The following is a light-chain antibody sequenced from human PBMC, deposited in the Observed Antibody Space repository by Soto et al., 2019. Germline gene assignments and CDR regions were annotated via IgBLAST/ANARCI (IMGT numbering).Light chain of an antibody. CDR2: GAS. J-gene: IGKJ4*01. Sequence: EIVLTQSPGTLSLSPGERSTLSCRPSQSVSSSSLAWYQQKPGQAPRLLIYGASSRATGIPDRFSGSGSGTDFTLTISRLEPEDFAVYYCQQYGSSPLTFGGGTKVDIK. CDR3: QQYGSSPLT. V-gene: IGKV3-20*01. CDR1: QSVSSSS.